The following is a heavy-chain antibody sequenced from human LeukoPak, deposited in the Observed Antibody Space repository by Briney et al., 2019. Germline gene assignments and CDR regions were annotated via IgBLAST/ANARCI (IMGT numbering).Heavy chain of an antibody. CDR1: GFSFSTYS. CDR3: AKDSGGTYFYYYYYRDV. Sequence: GGSLRLSCAASGFSFSTYSMSWVRQAPGKGLEWVSAISAGGATIYYADSVKGRFTVPRDNAKNTLYLHMNSLRAEDTAIYYCAKDSGGTYFYYYYYRDVWGKGTTVTVSS. J-gene: IGHJ6*03. V-gene: IGHV3-23*01. CDR2: ISAGGATI. D-gene: IGHD1-26*01.